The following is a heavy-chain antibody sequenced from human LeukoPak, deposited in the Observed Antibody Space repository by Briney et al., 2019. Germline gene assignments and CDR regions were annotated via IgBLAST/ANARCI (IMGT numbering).Heavy chain of an antibody. CDR3: AKGGRGSIATRPDY. Sequence: PGGSLRLSCAASGFTFSSYAMSWVRQAPGKGLEWVSAISGSGDNTYYADSVKGRFTISRDNSKNTLYMEMNSLRAEDTAVYYCAKGGRGSIATRPDYWGQGTLVTVSS. CDR1: GFTFSSYA. J-gene: IGHJ4*02. D-gene: IGHD6-6*01. CDR2: ISGSGDNT. V-gene: IGHV3-23*01.